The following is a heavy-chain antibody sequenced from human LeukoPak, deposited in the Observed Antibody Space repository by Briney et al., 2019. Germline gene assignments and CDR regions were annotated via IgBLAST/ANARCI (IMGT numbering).Heavy chain of an antibody. Sequence: SETLSLTCAVYGGSVSGYYWSWIRQPPEKGVEWIGEISHRGRTHYTPSLQSRVTMSVDTSKNQFALNLNSVTAADTAVYYCARVPLRFLEPFDYWGQGILVTVSS. CDR2: ISHRGRT. V-gene: IGHV4-34*01. CDR1: GGSVSGYY. D-gene: IGHD3-3*01. CDR3: ARVPLRFLEPFDY. J-gene: IGHJ4*02.